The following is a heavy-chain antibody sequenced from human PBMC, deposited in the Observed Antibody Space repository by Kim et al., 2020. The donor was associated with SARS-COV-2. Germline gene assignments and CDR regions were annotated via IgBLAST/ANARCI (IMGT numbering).Heavy chain of an antibody. D-gene: IGHD2-2*02. CDR2: IYYSGST. CDR3: ARSTLYTQFGV. CDR1: GGSISSYY. V-gene: IGHV4-59*01. J-gene: IGHJ6*04. Sequence: SETLSLTCTVSGGSISSYYWSWIRQPPGKGLEWIGYIYYSGSTNYNPSLKSRVTISVDTSKNQFSLKLSSVTAADTAVYYCARSTLYTQFGVWGKGTTVTVSS.